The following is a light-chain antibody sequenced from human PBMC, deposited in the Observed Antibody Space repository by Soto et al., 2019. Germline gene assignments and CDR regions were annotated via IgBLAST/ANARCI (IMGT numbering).Light chain of an antibody. J-gene: IGLJ2*01. CDR2: LSSDGSH. Sequence: QSVLTQSPSASASLGASVKLTCTLSSGHSSYAIAWHQQQPEKGPRYLMKLSSDGSHSKGDAIPDRFSASSSVAGRYLTISSLQYEDEADYYCQTWDTGARVVFGGGTKLTVL. CDR3: QTWDTGARVV. V-gene: IGLV4-69*01. CDR1: SGHSSYA.